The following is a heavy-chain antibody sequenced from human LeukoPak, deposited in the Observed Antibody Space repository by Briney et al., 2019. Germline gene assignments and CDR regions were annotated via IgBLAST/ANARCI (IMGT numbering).Heavy chain of an antibody. CDR1: GVSIRGSNYY. CDR2: IYYSGST. Sequence: SETLSLTCNVSGVSIRGSNYYWGLIRQPPGKGLQWIGSIYYSGSTYYNPSLKSRVTISVDTSKNQFSLKLSSVTAADTAVYYCARTRYYYNSRSYGAPYYFDYWGQGTLVTVSS. J-gene: IGHJ4*02. V-gene: IGHV4-39*01. CDR3: ARTRYYYNSRSYGAPYYFDY. D-gene: IGHD3-10*01.